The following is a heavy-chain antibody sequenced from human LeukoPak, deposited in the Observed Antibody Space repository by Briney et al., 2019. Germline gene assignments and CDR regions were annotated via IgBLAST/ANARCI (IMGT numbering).Heavy chain of an antibody. D-gene: IGHD3-22*01. CDR1: GGSINSYY. V-gene: IGHV4-59*01. CDR2: IYYTGST. J-gene: IGHJ3*02. CDR3: ATDRDSSGFDAFDI. Sequence: SETLSLTRTVSGGSINSYYWSWIRQPPGKELEWIGCIYYTGSTNYNPSLKSRVTISVDTSKNHFSLNLSSVTAADTAVYYCATDRDSSGFDAFDIWGQGTVVTVSS.